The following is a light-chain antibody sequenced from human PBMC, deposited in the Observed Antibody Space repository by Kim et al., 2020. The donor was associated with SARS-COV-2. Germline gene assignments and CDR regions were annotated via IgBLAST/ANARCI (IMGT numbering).Light chain of an antibody. V-gene: IGKV1-27*01. CDR3: QKYNSAPPGFA. Sequence: VGDRVTITCRASQGISNYLAWYQQKPGKVPKLLIYAASTLQSGVPSRFSGRGSGTDFTLTISSLQPEDVATYYCQKYNSAPPGFAFGPGTKVDIK. CDR1: QGISNY. J-gene: IGKJ3*01. CDR2: AAS.